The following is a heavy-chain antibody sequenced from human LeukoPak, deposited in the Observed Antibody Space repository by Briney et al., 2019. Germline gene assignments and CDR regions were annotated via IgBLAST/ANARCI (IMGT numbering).Heavy chain of an antibody. D-gene: IGHD3-10*01. Sequence: SQTLSLTCTVSGGSISSGDYYWSWIRQPPGKGLEWIGYIYYSGSTYYNPSLKSRVTISVDTSKNQFSLKLSSVTAADTAVYYCAREYYYGSGSYYKSNWFDPWGQGTLVTVSS. CDR1: GGSISSGDYY. V-gene: IGHV4-30-4*01. CDR3: AREYYYGSGSYYKSNWFDP. J-gene: IGHJ5*02. CDR2: IYYSGST.